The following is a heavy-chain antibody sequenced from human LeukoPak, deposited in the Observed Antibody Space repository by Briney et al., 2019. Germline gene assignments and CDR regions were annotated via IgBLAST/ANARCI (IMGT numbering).Heavy chain of an antibody. CDR1: GGSLSSSSYY. Sequence: SESLCLTRMVPGGSLSSSSYYSGWVRQPPGKGLEWLGCIYYGGTTYYNPSLKSRVTISVDTSKNQFSLKLSSVTAADTAVYYCARDEVVVAATPVVRGYWGQGTLVTVSS. CDR3: ARDEVVVAATPVVRGY. V-gene: IGHV4-39*07. D-gene: IGHD2-15*01. J-gene: IGHJ4*02. CDR2: IYYGGTT.